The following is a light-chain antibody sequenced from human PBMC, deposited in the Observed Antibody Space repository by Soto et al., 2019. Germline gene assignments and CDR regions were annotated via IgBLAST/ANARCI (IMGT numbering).Light chain of an antibody. Sequence: IVLTQSPANLSVSPGGRATLSRRASQSVSNFLAWYQQKPGQAPRLLIYDASNRATGIPARFSGSGSGTDFTLTISSLEPEDFAVYYCQQRSNWPITFGQGTRLEIK. J-gene: IGKJ5*01. CDR1: QSVSNF. CDR2: DAS. CDR3: QQRSNWPIT. V-gene: IGKV3-11*01.